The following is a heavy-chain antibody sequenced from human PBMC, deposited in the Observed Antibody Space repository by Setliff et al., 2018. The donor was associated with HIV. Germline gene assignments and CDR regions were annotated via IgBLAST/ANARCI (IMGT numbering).Heavy chain of an antibody. D-gene: IGHD3-9*01. CDR1: GFKFSSYA. V-gene: IGHV3-64D*09. CDR2: ITSNMDST. CDR3: VKDRTDILTGYGDH. Sequence: GGSLRLSCSASGFKFSSYAMHWVRQAPGKGLEYVSAITSNMDSTYYGDSVKGRFTISRDNSKNTLYLQMNILRADDTAIYYCVKDRTDILTGYGDHWGQGTRVTVSS. J-gene: IGHJ4*02.